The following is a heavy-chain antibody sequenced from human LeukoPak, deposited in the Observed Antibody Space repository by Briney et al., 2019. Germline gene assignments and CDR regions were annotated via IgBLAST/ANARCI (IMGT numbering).Heavy chain of an antibody. D-gene: IGHD4-17*01. CDR1: GFAFSGST. J-gene: IGHJ4*02. V-gene: IGHV3-73*01. CDR2: IRTKANNNAT. Sequence: GGSLKLSCAASGFAFSGSTLHWVRQASGKGLEWVGRIRTKANNNATAYTASVKGRFTISRDDSKNPAYMQMSSLKSEDTAVYYCTITVTDLYDFDYSGQGTLVTVSP. CDR3: TITVTDLYDFDY.